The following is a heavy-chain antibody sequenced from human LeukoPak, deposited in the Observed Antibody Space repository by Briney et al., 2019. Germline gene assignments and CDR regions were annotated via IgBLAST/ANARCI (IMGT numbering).Heavy chain of an antibody. V-gene: IGHV3-7*01. D-gene: IGHD2-2*01. Sequence: PGGSLRLSCAASGFTFRSYWMTWVRQAPGKGLEWVANTKQDGSEKYYVDSVKGRFTISRDNAKNSLYLQMNSLRAEDTAVYYCVRDRYGYCITTSCYDLGGYFDYWGQGTLVTVSS. CDR3: VRDRYGYCITTSCYDLGGYFDY. CDR1: GFTFRSYW. CDR2: TKQDGSEK. J-gene: IGHJ4*02.